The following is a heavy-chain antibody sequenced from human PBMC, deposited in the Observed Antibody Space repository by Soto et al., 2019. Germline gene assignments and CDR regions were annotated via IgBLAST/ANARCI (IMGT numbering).Heavy chain of an antibody. Sequence: SETLSLTCAVYGGSFSGYYWSWIRQPPGKGLEWIGEINHSGSTNYNPSLKSRVTISVDTSKNQFSLKLSSVTAADTAVYYCARDLSGGSSNDYWGQGTLVTVSS. D-gene: IGHD2-15*01. CDR1: GGSFSGYY. CDR2: INHSGST. J-gene: IGHJ4*02. CDR3: ARDLSGGSSNDY. V-gene: IGHV4-34*01.